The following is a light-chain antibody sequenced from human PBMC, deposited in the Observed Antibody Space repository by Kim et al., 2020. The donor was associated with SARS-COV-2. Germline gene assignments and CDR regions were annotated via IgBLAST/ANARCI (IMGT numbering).Light chain of an antibody. CDR1: QRISSY. CDR3: QQSYNTPT. Sequence: SASVGDKVTITCLANQRISSYLNWYQQQPGKAPSLLIYRTSNLHSGVPSRFSGSGSGTDFTLTISGLQPEDFAIYYCQQSYNTPTFGQGTRVDIK. V-gene: IGKV1-39*01. J-gene: IGKJ1*01. CDR2: RTS.